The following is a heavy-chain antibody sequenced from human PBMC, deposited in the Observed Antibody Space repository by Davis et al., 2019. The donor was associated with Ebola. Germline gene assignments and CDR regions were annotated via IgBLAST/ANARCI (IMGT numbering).Heavy chain of an antibody. V-gene: IGHV5-51*01. CDR3: ASSPYYYYGMDV. CDR2: IFPADSDT. J-gene: IGHJ6*02. Sequence: GESLKISCGGSGYIFTSYWIGWVRQMPGKGLEWMGIIFPADSDTRKSPSFQGQVTISADKSISTAYLQWSSLKASDTAMYYCASSPYYYYGMDVWGQGTTVTVSS. CDR1: GYIFTSYW.